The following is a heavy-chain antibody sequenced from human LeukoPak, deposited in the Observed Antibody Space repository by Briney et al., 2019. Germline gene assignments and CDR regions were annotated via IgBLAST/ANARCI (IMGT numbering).Heavy chain of an antibody. Sequence: GGSLRLSCTASGFTFGDYSMNWVRQAPGKGLEWVGFIRSKAYGGTTEYAASVKGRFTISRDDSKSIAYLQMNSLKTEDTAVYYCTRGRRATHDYWGQGTLVTVSS. J-gene: IGHJ4*02. CDR1: GFTFGDYS. CDR3: TRGRRATHDY. V-gene: IGHV3-49*04. D-gene: IGHD1-26*01. CDR2: IRSKAYGGTT.